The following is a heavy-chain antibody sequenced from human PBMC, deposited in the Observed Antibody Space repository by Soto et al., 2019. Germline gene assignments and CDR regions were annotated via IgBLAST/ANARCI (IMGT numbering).Heavy chain of an antibody. D-gene: IGHD1-1*01. CDR2: IGISGINT. Sequence: GGSLRLSCAASGFTFVSYGMSWARQAPGKGLEWVSSIGISGINTYYADSARGRFIISRDNSKKTLDLQMNNLRAEDTAVYYCAKVRTDYGMDVWGQGTTVTVSS. CDR3: AKVRTDYGMDV. J-gene: IGHJ6*02. V-gene: IGHV3-23*01. CDR1: GFTFVSYG.